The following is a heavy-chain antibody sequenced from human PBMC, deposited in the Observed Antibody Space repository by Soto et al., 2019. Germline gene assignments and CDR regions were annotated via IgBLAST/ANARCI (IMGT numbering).Heavy chain of an antibody. CDR1: GFTFSSYG. V-gene: IGHV3-30*18. J-gene: IGHJ4*02. D-gene: IGHD3-16*01. Sequence: GGSLRLSCAASGFTFSSYGMRWVRQAPGKGLEWVAVISYDGSNKYYPDSVKGRFTISRDNSKDTLYLQMNSLRAEDTAVYYCAKTDGGPLDYWGQGTLVTVSS. CDR2: ISYDGSNK. CDR3: AKTDGGPLDY.